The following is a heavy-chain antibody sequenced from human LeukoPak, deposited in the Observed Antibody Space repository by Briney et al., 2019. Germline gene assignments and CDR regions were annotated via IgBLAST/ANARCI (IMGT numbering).Heavy chain of an antibody. CDR3: ARSYSNHLFGMDV. CDR2: IGAGGTFT. V-gene: IGHV3-23*01. Sequence: SGGSLRLSCTASGFTFSSYAMNWIRQAPGKGLEWVSGIGAGGTFTYYADSVKGRFTIFRDNSRNTLYLQMNSVRVEDTAVYYCARSYSNHLFGMDVWGQGTAVTVSS. CDR1: GFTFSSYA. J-gene: IGHJ6*02. D-gene: IGHD4-11*01.